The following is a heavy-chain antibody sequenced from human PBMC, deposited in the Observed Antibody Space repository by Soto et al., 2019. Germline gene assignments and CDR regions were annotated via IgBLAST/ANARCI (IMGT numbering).Heavy chain of an antibody. D-gene: IGHD4-4*01. V-gene: IGHV4-39*01. J-gene: IGHJ4*02. CDR2: IHYSGRT. Sequence: QLQLQESGPGLVKPSETLSLTCTVSGGSISSSSYYWGWIRQPPGKGLEWIGSIHYSGRTYYNPSLKSRVTISLDTSNNQFSLKVTSVTAADTAVYYCARREGGVSTGVDYWGQGTLVTVSS. CDR3: ARREGGVSTGVDY. CDR1: GGSISSSSYY.